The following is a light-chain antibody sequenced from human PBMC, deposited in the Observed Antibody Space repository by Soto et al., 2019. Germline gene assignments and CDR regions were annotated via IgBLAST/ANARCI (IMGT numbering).Light chain of an antibody. CDR2: GAS. CDR1: QSLSSY. V-gene: IGKV3-20*01. J-gene: IGKJ2*01. Sequence: EIVLTQSPGTLSLSPGERATHSCRASQSLSSYLAWYQQKPGQAPRLLIYGASSRATGIPDRFSGSGSGTDFTLTISRLEPEDFAVYYCRQYGSSPSYTFGQGTKLEIK. CDR3: RQYGSSPSYT.